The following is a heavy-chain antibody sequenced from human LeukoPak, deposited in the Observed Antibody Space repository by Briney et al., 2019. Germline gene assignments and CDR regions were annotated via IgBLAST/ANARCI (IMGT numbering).Heavy chain of an antibody. CDR1: GGSMSGHF. J-gene: IGHJ4*02. V-gene: IGHV4-59*11. Sequence: SDTLSLTCTVSGGSMSGHFWSWFRRPPGKGLENIGYIHSSGSTNYNPSYKSRVTVSLEMSKNQFSLSLSSVTAADTAVYYCARDPGDTDWYNFDSWGQGILVTVSS. CDR3: ARDPGDTDWYNFDS. D-gene: IGHD3-9*01. CDR2: IHSSGST.